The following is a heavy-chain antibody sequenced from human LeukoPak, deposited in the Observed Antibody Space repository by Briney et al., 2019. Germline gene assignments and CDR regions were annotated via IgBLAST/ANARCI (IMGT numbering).Heavy chain of an antibody. Sequence: SETLSLTCIVSGGSISSSSYYWGWIRQPPGKGLEWIGSIYYSGSTYYNPSLKSRVTISVDTSKNQFSLKLSSVTAADTAVYYCARSYCSSTSCYFPSSWFDPWGQGTLVTVSS. CDR2: IYYSGST. CDR3: ARSYCSSTSCYFPSSWFDP. J-gene: IGHJ5*02. D-gene: IGHD2-2*01. CDR1: GGSISSSSYY. V-gene: IGHV4-39*01.